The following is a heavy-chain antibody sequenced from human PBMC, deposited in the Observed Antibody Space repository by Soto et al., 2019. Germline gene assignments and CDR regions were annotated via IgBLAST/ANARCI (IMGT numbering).Heavy chain of an antibody. CDR2: ISSSSSYI. D-gene: IGHD3-3*01. CDR3: AKREGTISPFPAPLNWFDP. CDR1: GFTFSSYS. J-gene: IGHJ5*02. Sequence: GGSLRLSCAASGFTFSSYSMNWVRQAPGKGLEWVSSISSSSSYIYYADSVKGRFTIFRENSNNTLFLQMNSLRADDTAVYYCAKREGTISPFPAPLNWFDPLCQGTLFTVSS. V-gene: IGHV3-21*04.